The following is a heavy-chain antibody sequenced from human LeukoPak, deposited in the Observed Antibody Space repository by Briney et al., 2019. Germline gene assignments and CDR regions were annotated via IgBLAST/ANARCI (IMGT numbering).Heavy chain of an antibody. D-gene: IGHD3-9*01. J-gene: IGHJ4*02. CDR2: ISGSGAST. Sequence: GGSLRLSCAASGFTFSNAWMNWVRQTPGKGLEWVSIISGSGASTYYADSVKGRFTISRDNSKNTLYLQMSRLRVEDTAVYHCAKVLRGKYDILTGYYRAPADYWGQGTLVTVSS. CDR1: GFTFSNAW. V-gene: IGHV3-23*01. CDR3: AKVLRGKYDILTGYYRAPADY.